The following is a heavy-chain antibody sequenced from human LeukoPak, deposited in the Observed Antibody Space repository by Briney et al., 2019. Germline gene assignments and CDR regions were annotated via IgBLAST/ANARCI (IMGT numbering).Heavy chain of an antibody. CDR1: GYTFTSYY. J-gene: IGHJ3*02. CDR3: ARDVSYDSSGLDAFDI. CDR2: NNPSGGST. Sequence: ASVKVSCKASGYTFTSYYMHWVRQAPGQGLEWMGINNPSGGSTSYAQKFQGRVTMTRDTSTSTVYMELSSLRSEDTAVYYCARDVSYDSSGLDAFDIWGQGTMVTVSS. V-gene: IGHV1-46*01. D-gene: IGHD3-22*01.